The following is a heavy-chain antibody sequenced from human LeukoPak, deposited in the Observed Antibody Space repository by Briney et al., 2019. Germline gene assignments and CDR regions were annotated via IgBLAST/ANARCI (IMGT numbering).Heavy chain of an antibody. D-gene: IGHD6-19*01. V-gene: IGHV3-48*02. CDR2: ISGSSGTM. CDR1: GFTFGSYW. CDR3: AKQRSGWYEIGD. Sequence: GGSLRLSCAASGFTFGSYWMNWVRQAPGKGLEWVSYISGSSGTMYYTDSVKGRFTISRDNAKNSLYLQMNSLRDEDTAVYYCAKQRSGWYEIGDWGQGTLVTVSS. J-gene: IGHJ4*02.